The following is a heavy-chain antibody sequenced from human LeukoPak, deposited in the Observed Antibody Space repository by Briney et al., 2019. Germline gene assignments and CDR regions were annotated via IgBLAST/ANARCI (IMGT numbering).Heavy chain of an antibody. Sequence: GGSLRLSCAASGFTFSSYWMHWVRQAPGKGLVWVSRIKSDGSVTSYADSVKGRFTISGDNAKNTLYLQMNSLRAEDTAVYYCAGGGQYCSGGSCYSRYYYYYMDVWGKGTTVTVSS. D-gene: IGHD2-15*01. CDR3: AGGGQYCSGGSCYSRYYYYYMDV. CDR2: IKSDGSVT. CDR1: GFTFSSYW. J-gene: IGHJ6*03. V-gene: IGHV3-74*01.